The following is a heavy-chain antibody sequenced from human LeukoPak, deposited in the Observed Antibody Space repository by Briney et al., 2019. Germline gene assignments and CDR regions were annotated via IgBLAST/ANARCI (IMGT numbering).Heavy chain of an antibody. D-gene: IGHD6-6*01. Sequence: SETLSLTCAVYGGSFSGYYWSWIRQPPGKGLEWIGEINHSGSTNYNPSLKSRVTISVDTSKNQFSLKLSSVTAADTAVYYCARGFRYSASSDAFDIWSQGTMVTVSS. V-gene: IGHV4-34*01. CDR2: INHSGST. CDR1: GGSFSGYY. CDR3: ARGFRYSASSDAFDI. J-gene: IGHJ3*02.